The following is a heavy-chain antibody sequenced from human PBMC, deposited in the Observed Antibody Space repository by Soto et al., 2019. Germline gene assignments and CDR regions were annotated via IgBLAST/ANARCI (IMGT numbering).Heavy chain of an antibody. CDR2: ISAYNGNT. Sequence: QVQLVQSGAEVKKPGASVKVSCKASGYTFTSYGISWVRQAPGQGLEWMGWISAYNGNTNYAQKLQGRVTMTTDTSTSTAYMELRSLRSDDTAVYYCARVLLGKANSSGWSRVEWFDPWGQGTLVTVSS. CDR1: GYTFTSYG. J-gene: IGHJ5*02. CDR3: ARVLLGKANSSGWSRVEWFDP. D-gene: IGHD6-19*01. V-gene: IGHV1-18*01.